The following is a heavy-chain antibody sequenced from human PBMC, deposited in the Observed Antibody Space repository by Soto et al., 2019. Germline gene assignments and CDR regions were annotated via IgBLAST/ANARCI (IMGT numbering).Heavy chain of an antibody. J-gene: IGHJ4*02. CDR2: ISSSGSTI. Sequence: EVQLVESGGGLVQPGGSLRLSCAASGFTFSSYEMNWVRQAPGKGLEWVSYISSSGSTIYYADSVKGRFTFSRDNAKNSLYLQMNSLRAEDTAVYYCARGAAAGTLFDYWGQGTLVTVSS. V-gene: IGHV3-48*03. D-gene: IGHD6-13*01. CDR3: ARGAAAGTLFDY. CDR1: GFTFSSYE.